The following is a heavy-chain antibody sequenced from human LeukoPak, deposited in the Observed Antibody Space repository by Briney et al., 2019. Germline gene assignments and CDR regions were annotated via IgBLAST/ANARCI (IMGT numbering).Heavy chain of an antibody. D-gene: IGHD3-10*01. J-gene: IGHJ4*02. CDR3: AREGHVSGSPIGY. V-gene: IGHV3-21*01. Sequence: KPGGSLRLSCAASGFTFSNYNIHWVRQAPGKGLEWISSISGDSSYIYYADSVKGRFTISRDNAENSLYLQMNSLRAEDTAVYYCAREGHVSGSPIGYWGQGTLVTVSS. CDR1: GFTFSNYN. CDR2: ISGDSSYI.